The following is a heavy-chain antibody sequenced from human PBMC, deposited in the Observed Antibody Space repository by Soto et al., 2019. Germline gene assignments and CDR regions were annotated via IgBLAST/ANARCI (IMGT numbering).Heavy chain of an antibody. D-gene: IGHD4-17*01. CDR1: GGTFSSYT. V-gene: IGHV1-69*02. J-gene: IGHJ5*02. Sequence: QVPLVQSGAEVKKPGSSVKVSCKASGGTFSSYTISWVRQAPGQGLEWMGRIIPILGIANYAQKFQGRVTITADKSTSTAYMELSSLRSEDTAVYYCARVYGELGWFDPWGQGTLVTVSS. CDR2: IIPILGIA. CDR3: ARVYGELGWFDP.